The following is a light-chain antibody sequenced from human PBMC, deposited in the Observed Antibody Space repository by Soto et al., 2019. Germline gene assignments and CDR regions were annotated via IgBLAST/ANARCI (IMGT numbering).Light chain of an antibody. J-gene: IGLJ3*02. V-gene: IGLV2-14*03. CDR1: DSDVGGYNY. CDR3: SSYTSGSTLV. CDR2: EVI. Sequence: QSALTQPASVSGSPGQSITISCTGTDSDVGGYNYVSWYQQHPGKAPKLMIYEVINRPSGVSNRFSGSKSANTASLTISGLQAEDEADYYCSSYTSGSTLVFGGGTKLTVL.